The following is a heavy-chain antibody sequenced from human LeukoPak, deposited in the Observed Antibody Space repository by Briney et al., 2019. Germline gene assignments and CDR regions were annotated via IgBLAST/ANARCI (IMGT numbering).Heavy chain of an antibody. CDR2: IYYSGST. V-gene: IGHV4-59*08. D-gene: IGHD6-19*01. CDR1: GGSISGYY. J-gene: IGHJ4*02. CDR3: ARHQQRQWLVFYFAY. Sequence: PSGTLSLTCTVSGGSISGYYWSWIRQPPGTGLEGFAYIYYSGSTNYNPSLKSRVTISVDTSKNQFSLKLSSVTAADTSVYYCARHQQRQWLVFYFAYWGQGTLVTVSS.